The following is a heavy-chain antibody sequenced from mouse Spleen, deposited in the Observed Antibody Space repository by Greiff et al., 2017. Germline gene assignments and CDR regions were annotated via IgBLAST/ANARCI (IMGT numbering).Heavy chain of an antibody. CDR3: ARCSYYFDY. CDR1: GYTFTDYY. Sequence: VHVKQSGPVLVKPGASVKMSCKASGYTFTDYYMNWVKQSHGKSLEWIGVINPYNGGTSYNQKFKGKATLTVDKSSSTAYMELNSLTSEDSAVYYCARCSYYFDYWGQGTTLTVSS. CDR2: INPYNGGT. D-gene: IGHD3-1*01. J-gene: IGHJ2*01. V-gene: IGHV1-19*01.